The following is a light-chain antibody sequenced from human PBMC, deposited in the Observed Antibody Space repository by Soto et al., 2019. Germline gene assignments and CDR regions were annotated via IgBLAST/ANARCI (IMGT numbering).Light chain of an antibody. CDR3: QQYESSPPLT. J-gene: IGKJ4*01. CDR2: GAS. V-gene: IGKV3-20*01. Sequence: ESVLTQSPRSLSLSPGETASLSCRASKSVSNSYLAWYQQKPGQAPRLLFYGASNRATGIPDRFSGSGSGTDFTLTISRLEPEDFAVYYCQQYESSPPLTFGGGTKVDIK. CDR1: KSVSNSY.